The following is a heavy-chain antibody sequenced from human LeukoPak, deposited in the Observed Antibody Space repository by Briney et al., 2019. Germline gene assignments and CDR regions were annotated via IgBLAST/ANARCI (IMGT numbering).Heavy chain of an antibody. V-gene: IGHV3-7*01. Sequence: GGSLRLSCAASGFSFSSYWMTWVRQAPGKGLEWVANIKQDGGEKYYVDSVKGRFTISRDNAKNSLFLQMDSLRAEDTAVYYRARDVDANCWGQGTLVTVSS. CDR2: IKQDGGEK. D-gene: IGHD5-12*01. CDR3: ARDVDANC. J-gene: IGHJ4*02. CDR1: GFSFSSYW.